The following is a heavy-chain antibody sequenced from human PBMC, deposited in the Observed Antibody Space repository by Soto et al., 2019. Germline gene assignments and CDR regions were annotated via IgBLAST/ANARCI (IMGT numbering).Heavy chain of an antibody. J-gene: IGHJ4*02. CDR3: ARGWETVGTTTPFAY. CDR2: IIPLFGTP. CDR1: GGTFSNYA. D-gene: IGHD1-26*01. Sequence: SVKVSCKASGGTFSNYAINWVRQAPGQGLEWMGGIIPLFGTPNYARKFQGRVTFTAHKSTSTAYMELRSLRSDDTAVYYCARGWETVGTTTPFAYWGQGXLVTVYS. V-gene: IGHV1-69*06.